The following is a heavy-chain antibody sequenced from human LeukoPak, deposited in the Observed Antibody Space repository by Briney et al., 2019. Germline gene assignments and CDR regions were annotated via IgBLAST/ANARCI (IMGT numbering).Heavy chain of an antibody. D-gene: IGHD3-9*01. CDR1: GFTFSSYA. V-gene: IGHV3-23*01. CDR2: ISGSGGST. J-gene: IGHJ3*02. Sequence: TGGSLRLSCAASGFTFSSYAMSWVRQAPGKGLEWVSAISGSGGSTYYADSVKSRFTISRDNSKNTLYLQMNSLRAEDTAVYYCAREGIDILTGRDAFDIWGQGTMVTVSS. CDR3: AREGIDILTGRDAFDI.